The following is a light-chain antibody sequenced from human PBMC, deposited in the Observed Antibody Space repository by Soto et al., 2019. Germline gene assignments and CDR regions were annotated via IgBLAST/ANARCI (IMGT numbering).Light chain of an antibody. CDR2: GAS. J-gene: IGKJ1*01. Sequence: EIVLAQSPGTLSFSPGERATLSCRASQSVTNPFLAWYQQKPGQAPRLLIYGASRRATGIPDRFTGSGSGTDFTLTISRLEPEDFAVYYCQQYVSSPWAFGQGTKVDIK. CDR3: QQYVSSPWA. CDR1: QSVTNPF. V-gene: IGKV3-20*01.